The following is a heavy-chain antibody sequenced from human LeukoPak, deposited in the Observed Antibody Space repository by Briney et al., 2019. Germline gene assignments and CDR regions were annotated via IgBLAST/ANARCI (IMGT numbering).Heavy chain of an antibody. Sequence: GGSLRLSCAASGFIFSNYAMIWVRQAPGKGLEWVSAICGSRSNTFYADSVRGQFTISRDNSKNTLYLQMNSLRAEDTAVYYCATASLGPPPYSYSTVVWGQGNTVTVSS. D-gene: IGHD2-21*01. CDR1: GFIFSNYA. V-gene: IGHV3-23*01. CDR2: ICGSRSNT. J-gene: IGHJ6*02. CDR3: ATASLGPPPYSYSTVV.